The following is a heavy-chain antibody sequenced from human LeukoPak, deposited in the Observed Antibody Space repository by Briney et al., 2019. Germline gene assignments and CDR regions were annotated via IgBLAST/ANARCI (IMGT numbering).Heavy chain of an antibody. D-gene: IGHD1-26*01. J-gene: IGHJ6*02. V-gene: IGHV3-23*01. CDR1: GFTFSTYA. Sequence: GGSLRLSCATSGFTFSTYAMNWVRQAPGKGLEWVSLISDSGANKHYAASVKGRFTISRDNSKNTLSLQMNSLRPEDTAVYYCAKDVRVGGGGMDVWGQGTPVTVSS. CDR2: ISDSGANK. CDR3: AKDVRVGGGGMDV.